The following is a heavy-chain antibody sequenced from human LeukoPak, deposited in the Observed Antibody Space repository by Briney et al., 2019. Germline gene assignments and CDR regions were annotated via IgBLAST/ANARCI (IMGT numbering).Heavy chain of an antibody. CDR1: GVPVSSDNYY. Sequence: SETLSLTCTVSGVPVSSDNYYWGWIRQPPGKGLEWIGTIYYSGSTYYSGSTFYNPSLKSRVTISLDTSKNQFSLRLTSVTAADTAVYYCGRIDWAPDYWGQGTLVTVSS. V-gene: IGHV4-39*07. CDR2: IYYSGSTYYSGST. J-gene: IGHJ4*02. D-gene: IGHD2-21*01. CDR3: GRIDWAPDY.